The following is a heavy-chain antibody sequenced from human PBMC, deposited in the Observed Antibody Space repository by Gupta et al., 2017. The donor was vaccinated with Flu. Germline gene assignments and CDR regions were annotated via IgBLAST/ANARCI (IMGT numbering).Heavy chain of an antibody. CDR1: GFTFSSYA. CDR2: ISGSGGST. Sequence: EVQLLESGGGLVQPGGSLRLSCAASGFTFSSYAMSWVRQAPGKGLEWVSAISGSGGSTYYADSVKGRFTISRDNSKNTLYLQMNSLRAEDTAVYYCANLEYDSSGYYRNWGQGTLVTVSS. D-gene: IGHD3-22*01. V-gene: IGHV3-23*01. CDR3: ANLEYDSSGYYRN. J-gene: IGHJ4*02.